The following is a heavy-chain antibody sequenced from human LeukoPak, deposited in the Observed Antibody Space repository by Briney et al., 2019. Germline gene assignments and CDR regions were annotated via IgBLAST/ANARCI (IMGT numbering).Heavy chain of an antibody. V-gene: IGHV3-48*02. Sequence: GGSLRLSCVASGFTFSNAWMNWARQSPGKGLEWISYISNSGSTIYYADSVKGRFAISRDTARNSLYLQMNSLRDEDAAVYYCARRLDDGDLYYYYYGMDVWGQGTTVTVSS. CDR2: ISNSGSTI. D-gene: IGHD4-17*01. J-gene: IGHJ6*02. CDR3: ARRLDDGDLYYYYYGMDV. CDR1: GFTFSNAW.